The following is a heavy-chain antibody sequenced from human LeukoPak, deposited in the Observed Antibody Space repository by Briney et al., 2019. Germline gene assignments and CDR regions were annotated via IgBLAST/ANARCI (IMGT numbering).Heavy chain of an antibody. D-gene: IGHD2-2*01. V-gene: IGHV3-7*03. J-gene: IGHJ4*02. CDR3: ARVAGQFLYCSSTSCRDYYFDY. CDR2: IKQDGSEK. CDR1: GFTFSDYY. Sequence: GGSLRLSCAASGFTFSDYYMSWIRQAPGKGLEWVANIKQDGSEKYYVDSVKGRFTISRDNAKNSLYLQMNSLRAEDTALYHCARVAGQFLYCSSTSCRDYYFDYWGQGTLVTVSS.